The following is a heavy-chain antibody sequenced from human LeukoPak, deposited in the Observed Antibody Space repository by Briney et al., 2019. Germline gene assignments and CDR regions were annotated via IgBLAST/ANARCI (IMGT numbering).Heavy chain of an antibody. CDR3: AREGRDGYNYRYYYMDV. CDR1: GGSISSGDYY. D-gene: IGHD5-24*01. J-gene: IGHJ6*03. CDR2: IYTSGST. Sequence: SQTLSLTCTVSGGSISSGDYYWSWIRQPAGKGLEWIGRIYTSGSTNYYPSLKSRVTISIDTSKNQFSLKLTSVTAADTAAYYCAREGRDGYNYRYYYMDVWGKGTTVTISS. V-gene: IGHV4-61*02.